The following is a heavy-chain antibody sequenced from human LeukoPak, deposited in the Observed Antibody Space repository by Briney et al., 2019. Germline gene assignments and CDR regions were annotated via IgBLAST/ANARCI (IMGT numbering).Heavy chain of an antibody. J-gene: IGHJ4*02. D-gene: IGHD3-22*01. CDR1: GDSLNDYY. CDR3: ARRRGRGSGYYRFDS. CDR2: IDRGGST. Sequence: PSETLSLTCAVYGDSLNDYYWTWIRQPPGRGLEWIGEIDRGGSTNYDPSLKSRGTISVDTSKNQFSLKVNSVTAADTAVYYCARRRGRGSGYYRFDSWGQGTLVSVSS. V-gene: IGHV4-34*01.